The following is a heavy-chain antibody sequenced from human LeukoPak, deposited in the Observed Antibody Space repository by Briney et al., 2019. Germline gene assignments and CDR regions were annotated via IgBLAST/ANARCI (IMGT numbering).Heavy chain of an antibody. J-gene: IGHJ4*02. Sequence: GGSLRLSCAASGFTFRRNWMHWVRQAPGKGLVWVSRINSDGSVTDYADSVKGRFTISRDNGKKTLYLHMDSLRAEDTAVYYCARGLSGYASSLGYWGQGTLVTVSA. CDR3: ARGLSGYASSLGY. V-gene: IGHV3-74*01. CDR2: INSDGSVT. CDR1: GFTFRRNW. D-gene: IGHD6-6*01.